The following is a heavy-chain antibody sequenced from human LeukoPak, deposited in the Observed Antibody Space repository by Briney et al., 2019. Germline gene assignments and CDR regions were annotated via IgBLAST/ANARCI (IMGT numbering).Heavy chain of an antibody. V-gene: IGHV3-23*01. Sequence: PGGSLRLSCAASGFTFSSYAMSWVRQAPGKGLGWVSAIRGRGGVTYYADSVKGRFTISRDNSKNTLYLQMNSLRAEETAVYYCAKDKRAVAGLFDYWGQGTLVTPPS. CDR3: AKDKRAVAGLFDY. J-gene: IGHJ4*02. CDR2: IRGRGGVT. D-gene: IGHD6-19*01. CDR1: GFTFSSYA.